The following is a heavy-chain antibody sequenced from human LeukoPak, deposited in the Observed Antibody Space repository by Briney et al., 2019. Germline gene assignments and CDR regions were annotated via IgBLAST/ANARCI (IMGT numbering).Heavy chain of an antibody. J-gene: IGHJ4*02. Sequence: GGSLRLSCAASGFTFSSYAMSWVRQAPGKGLEWVSAISGSGGGTYYADSVKGRFTISRDNSKNTLYLQMNSLRAEDTAVYYCAKISHWLGDFDYWGQGTLVTVSS. V-gene: IGHV3-23*01. CDR3: AKISHWLGDFDY. D-gene: IGHD6-19*01. CDR1: GFTFSSYA. CDR2: ISGSGGGT.